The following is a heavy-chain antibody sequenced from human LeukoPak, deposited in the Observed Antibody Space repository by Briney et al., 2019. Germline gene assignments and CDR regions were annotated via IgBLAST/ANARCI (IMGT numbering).Heavy chain of an antibody. CDR1: GGTLNSYA. Sequence: GASVKVSCKASGGTLNSYAFSWVGQAHGQGLEWMGGIIPILGTKNYVQKFQGRVTINADEYTRKDYMEMSSLRSEDTAVYYCATERGYDILTGYYNVEASTRSKPTRYYYYYMDVWGKGTTVTVSS. CDR3: ATERGYDILTGYYNVEASTRSKPTRYYYYYMDV. V-gene: IGHV1-69*13. J-gene: IGHJ6*03. CDR2: IIPILGTK. D-gene: IGHD3-9*01.